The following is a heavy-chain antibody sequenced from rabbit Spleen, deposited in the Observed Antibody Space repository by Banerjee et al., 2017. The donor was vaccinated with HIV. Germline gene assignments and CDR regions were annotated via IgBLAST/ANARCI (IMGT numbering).Heavy chain of an antibody. CDR1: GVSFSSSYY. V-gene: IGHV1S40*01. J-gene: IGHJ3*01. D-gene: IGHD4-2*01. CDR2: IYAGSSGST. CDR3: VRGIGSGSASLLTRLDL. Sequence: QSLEESGGDLVKPGASLTLTCTASGVSFSSSYYMCWVRQAPGKGLEWIACIYAGSSGSTYYANWAKGRFTISKTSSTTVTLQMTSLTAADTATYLCVRGIGSGSASLLTRLDLWGPGTLVTGS.